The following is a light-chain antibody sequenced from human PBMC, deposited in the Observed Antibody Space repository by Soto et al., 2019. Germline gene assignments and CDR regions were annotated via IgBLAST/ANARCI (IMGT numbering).Light chain of an antibody. CDR3: CSYVGLSTYV. CDR1: TTVVGNYKG. Sequence: QSVLAQPASVSGSPGESITISCTGTTTVVGNYKGVSWYQQHPDKGPQLIIYEATKRPAGVSNRFSGSKSGNTASLTISGLQPEDEADYYCCSYVGLSTYVFGGGTKVTVL. J-gene: IGLJ1*01. V-gene: IGLV2-23*01. CDR2: EAT.